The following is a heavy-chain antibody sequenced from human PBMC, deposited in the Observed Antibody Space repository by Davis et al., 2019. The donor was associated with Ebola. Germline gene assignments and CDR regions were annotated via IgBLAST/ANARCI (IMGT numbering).Heavy chain of an antibody. CDR2: ISYDGSNK. CDR3: AKDGAFTIFGVVIIPSYGMDV. J-gene: IGHJ6*02. Sequence: GESLKISCAASGFTFSSYGMHWVRQAPGKGLEWVAVISYDGSNKYYADSVKGRFTISRDNSKNTLYLQMNSLRAEDTAVYYCAKDGAFTIFGVVIIPSYGMDVWGQGTTVTVSS. V-gene: IGHV3-30*18. D-gene: IGHD3-3*01. CDR1: GFTFSSYG.